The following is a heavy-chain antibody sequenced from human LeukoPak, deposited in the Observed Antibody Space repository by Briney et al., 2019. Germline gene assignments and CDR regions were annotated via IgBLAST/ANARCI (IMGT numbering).Heavy chain of an antibody. V-gene: IGHV4-39*01. CDR1: GGSISSGGYY. J-gene: IGHJ4*02. Sequence: SSETLSLTCTVSGGSISSGGYYWGWIRQPPGKGLEWIGSIYYSGSTYYYPSLKSRVTISIDTSKNQFSLKLSSVTAADTAVYYCARRTGFDSGHYFDYWGQGILVTVSS. CDR2: IYYSGST. D-gene: IGHD1-14*01. CDR3: ARRTGFDSGHYFDY.